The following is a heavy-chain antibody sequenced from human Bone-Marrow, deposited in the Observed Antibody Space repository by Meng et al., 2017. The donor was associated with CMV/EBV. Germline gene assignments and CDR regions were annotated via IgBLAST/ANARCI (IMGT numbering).Heavy chain of an antibody. Sequence: GESLKISCAVSGFSFNDYGMHWVRQTPGKGLEWLTFITFDGSNTYYADSVKGRFTISRDNSKNTLYLQMNSLRAEDTAVYYCARVGGYCSGGSCYYYGMDVWGQGTTVTVSS. CDR3: ARVGGYCSGGSCYYYGMDV. V-gene: IGHV3-30*03. J-gene: IGHJ6*02. CDR2: ITFDGSNT. D-gene: IGHD2-15*01. CDR1: GFSFNDYG.